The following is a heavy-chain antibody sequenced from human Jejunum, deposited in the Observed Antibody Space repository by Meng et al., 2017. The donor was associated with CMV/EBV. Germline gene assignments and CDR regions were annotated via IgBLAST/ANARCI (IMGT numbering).Heavy chain of an antibody. CDR3: ASGTIFGVVTPYYYGLDV. CDR2: IIPILGVA. V-gene: IGHV1-69*10. CDR1: FTNYV. D-gene: IGHD3-3*01. Sequence: FTNYVIGWVRQAPGQGLEWLGGIIPILGVANYAQKFQGRITITAEKSTSTAYMELSSLRSEDTAVFYCASGTIFGVVTPYYYGLDVWGQGTTVTVSS. J-gene: IGHJ6*02.